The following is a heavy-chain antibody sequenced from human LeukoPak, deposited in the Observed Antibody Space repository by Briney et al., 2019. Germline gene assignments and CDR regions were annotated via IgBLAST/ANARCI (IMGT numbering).Heavy chain of an antibody. J-gene: IGHJ3*02. CDR2: IYTSGST. CDR3: ARLGSAAMFLPNDASDI. CDR1: GGSISSYY. D-gene: IGHD2-2*01. V-gene: IGHV4-4*09. Sequence: SETLSLTCTVSGGSISSYYWSWIRQPPGKGLEWIGYIYTSGSTNYNPSLKSRVTISVDTSKNQFSLKLSSVTAADTAVYYCARLGSAAMFLPNDASDIWGQGTMVTVSS.